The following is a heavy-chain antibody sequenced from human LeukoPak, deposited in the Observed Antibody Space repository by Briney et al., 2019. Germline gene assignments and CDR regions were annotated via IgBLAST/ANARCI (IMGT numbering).Heavy chain of an antibody. V-gene: IGHV3-48*04. CDR2: IGVSSSRK. CDR1: GFTFSTYS. D-gene: IGHD4-17*01. J-gene: IGHJ4*02. CDR3: ARDDGDYAHPVDF. Sequence: GGSLRLSCAASGFTFSTYSLNWVRQAPGKGQEWVSYIGVSSSRKYYAESVKGRFTISRDDAKNSVYLQMNSLRAEDTAMYYCARDDGDYAHPVDFWGQGTLVTVSS.